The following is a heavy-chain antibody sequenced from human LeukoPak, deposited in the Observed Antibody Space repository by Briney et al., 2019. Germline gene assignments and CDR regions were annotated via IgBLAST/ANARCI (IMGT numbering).Heavy chain of an antibody. D-gene: IGHD4-11*01. V-gene: IGHV3-23*01. CDR1: GFTFSSYG. J-gene: IGHJ4*02. CDR3: AKDYTVTTDYYFDY. Sequence: GGTLRLSCAASGFTFSSYGMSWVRQAPGKGLEWVSAISGSGGSTYYADSVKGRFTISRDNSKNTLYLQMNSLRAEDTAVYYCAKDYTVTTDYYFDYWGQGTLVTVSS. CDR2: ISGSGGST.